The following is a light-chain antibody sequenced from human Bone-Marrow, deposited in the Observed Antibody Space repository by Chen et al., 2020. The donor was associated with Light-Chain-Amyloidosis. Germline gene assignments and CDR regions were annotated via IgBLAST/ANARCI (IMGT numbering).Light chain of an antibody. Sequence: EIVLPQSPGTLSLSPGERATLSCRASQSVSSSYLAWYQQKPGQAPRLLIYGASSRATGIPDRFSGSGSGTDFTITISRLEPEDFAVYYCQQYGSSPTWTFGQGTKVEIK. V-gene: IGKV3-20*01. CDR3: QQYGSSPTWT. CDR1: QSVSSSY. J-gene: IGKJ1*01. CDR2: GAS.